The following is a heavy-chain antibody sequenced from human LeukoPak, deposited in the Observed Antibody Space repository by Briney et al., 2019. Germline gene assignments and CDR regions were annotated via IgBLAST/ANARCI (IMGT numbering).Heavy chain of an antibody. J-gene: IGHJ3*02. Sequence: GGPLRLPCVVSGFTLRSYEMMWVRQAPGKGLEGGSVIYSGGSTYYADSVKGRFTISRDNSKNTLYLQMNSLRVEDTAVYYCARAIVGATDDAFDIWGQGTMVTVSS. CDR1: GFTLRSYE. CDR3: ARAIVGATDDAFDI. V-gene: IGHV3-53*01. D-gene: IGHD1-26*01. CDR2: IYSGGST.